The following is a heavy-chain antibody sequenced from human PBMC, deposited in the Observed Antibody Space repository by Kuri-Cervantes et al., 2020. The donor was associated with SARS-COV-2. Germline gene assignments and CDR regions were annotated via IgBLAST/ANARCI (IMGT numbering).Heavy chain of an antibody. CDR2: ISSSSSTI. J-gene: IGHJ4*02. Sequence: GESLKISYAASGFTFSSYSMNWVRQAPGKRLEWVSYISSSSSTIYYADSGKGRLTISRDNAKNSLYLQMKSLTAEDTAVYYCARDLSSGLWAFDSWGQGTLVTVSS. CDR1: GFTFSSYS. CDR3: ARDLSSGLWAFDS. V-gene: IGHV3-48*01. D-gene: IGHD5-18*01.